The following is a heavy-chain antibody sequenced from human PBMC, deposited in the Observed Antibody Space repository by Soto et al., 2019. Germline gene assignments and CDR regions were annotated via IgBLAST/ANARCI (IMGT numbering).Heavy chain of an antibody. Sequence: ASVKVSCKASGYTFTSYYMHWVRQAPGQGLEWMGIINPSGGSTTYAQKFQGRVTMTRDTSTSTVYMELSSLRSEDTAVYYCARSPVANVAYYYYGMDVWGQGTTVTVSS. V-gene: IGHV1-46*01. J-gene: IGHJ6*02. CDR2: INPSGGST. CDR3: ARSPVANVAYYYYGMDV. D-gene: IGHD2-21*01. CDR1: GYTFTSYY.